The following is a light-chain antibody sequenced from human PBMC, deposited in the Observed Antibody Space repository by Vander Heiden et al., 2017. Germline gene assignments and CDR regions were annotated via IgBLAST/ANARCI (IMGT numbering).Light chain of an antibody. CDR3: QQYNYWPPWT. CDR2: GAA. J-gene: IGKJ1*01. V-gene: IGKV3-15*01. Sequence: IVMTQSPATLPVSPGERATLSCRASQSVSSNLAWYQQKSGQAPRLLIYGAATRATGIPARFSGSGSGTEFTLTISSRQSEDFAVYYCQQYNYWPPWTFGQGTKVEIK. CDR1: QSVSSN.